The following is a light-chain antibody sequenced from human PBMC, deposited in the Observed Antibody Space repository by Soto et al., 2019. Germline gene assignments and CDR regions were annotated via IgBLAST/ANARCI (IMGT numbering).Light chain of an antibody. J-gene: IGLJ2*01. CDR3: SSYTSSRTLV. V-gene: IGLV2-14*01. CDR2: EVS. CDR1: STDVGGYNY. Sequence: QSVLTQPASVSGSPGQSITISCTGTSTDVGGYNYVSWYQQHPGKAPKLMIYEVSNRPSGGSNRFCGSKSGNTASLTISGLQAEDEADYYCSSYTSSRTLVFGGGTKLTVL.